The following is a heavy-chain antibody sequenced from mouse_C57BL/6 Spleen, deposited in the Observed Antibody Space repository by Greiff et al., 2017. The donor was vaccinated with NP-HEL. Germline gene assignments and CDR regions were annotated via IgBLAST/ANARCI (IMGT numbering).Heavy chain of an antibody. CDR1: GFTFSSYA. J-gene: IGHJ2*01. CDR2: ISDGGSYT. Sequence: EVMLVESGGGLVKPGGSLKLSCAASGFTFSSYAMSWVRQTPEKRLEWVATISDGGSYTYYPDNVKGRFTISRDNAKNNLYLQMSHLKSEDTAMYYCARAYYGSSPYYFDYWGQGTTLTVSS. D-gene: IGHD1-1*01. V-gene: IGHV5-4*03. CDR3: ARAYYGSSPYYFDY.